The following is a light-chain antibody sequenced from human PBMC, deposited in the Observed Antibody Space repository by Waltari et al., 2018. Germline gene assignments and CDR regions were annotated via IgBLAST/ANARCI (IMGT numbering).Light chain of an antibody. Sequence: QSGLTQPPSVSGAPGQRVTISCTGSSSNIGAGYDVHWYQLLPGTAPKLLIYVNSNRPSGAPDRFSGSKSGTSASLAITGLQAEDEADYYCQSYDSSLSGSVFGGGTKLTVL. J-gene: IGLJ3*02. CDR3: QSYDSSLSGSV. V-gene: IGLV1-40*01. CDR1: SSNIGAGYD. CDR2: VNS.